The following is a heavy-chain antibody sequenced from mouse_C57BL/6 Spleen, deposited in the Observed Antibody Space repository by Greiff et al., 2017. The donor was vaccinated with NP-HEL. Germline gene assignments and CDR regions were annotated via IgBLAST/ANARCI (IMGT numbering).Heavy chain of an antibody. Sequence: EVQLQQSGAELVKPGASVKLSCTASGFNIKDYYMHWVKQRTEQGLEWIGRIDPEDGEPKYAPKFQGKATITADTSSTTADLQLSSLTSEDTAVYYCARSYYGSSEGYAMDYWGQGTSVTVSS. J-gene: IGHJ4*01. V-gene: IGHV14-2*01. CDR1: GFNIKDYY. D-gene: IGHD1-1*01. CDR3: ARSYYGSSEGYAMDY. CDR2: IDPEDGEP.